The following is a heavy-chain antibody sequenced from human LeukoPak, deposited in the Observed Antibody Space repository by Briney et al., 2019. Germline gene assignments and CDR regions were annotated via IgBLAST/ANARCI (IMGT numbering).Heavy chain of an antibody. CDR3: AKSVLYGHHYYYYIDV. D-gene: IGHD2/OR15-2a*01. CDR2: ISNSGGTT. V-gene: IGHV3-23*01. CDR1: GFTFSSYG. J-gene: IGHJ6*03. Sequence: GGSLRLSCAASGFTFSSYGWTWVRKAQGKGLEWVSGISNSGGTTYYADSVKGRFTISRDNSKNTLYLQMNSLRAEDTAVYYCAKSVLYGHHYYYYIDVWGKGTTVTVSS.